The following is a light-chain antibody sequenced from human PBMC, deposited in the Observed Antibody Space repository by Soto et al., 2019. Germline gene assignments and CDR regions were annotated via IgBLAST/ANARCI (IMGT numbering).Light chain of an antibody. CDR3: QHYNSYSEA. CDR1: QTISSW. Sequence: DIQMTQSPSTLSGSVGDGVPINCRASQTISSWLAWYQQKPGKAPKILIYNASTLKSGVPSRFSGSGSGTEFTLTISSLQPDDFATYYCQHYNSYSEAFGQGTKVDIK. J-gene: IGKJ1*01. CDR2: NAS. V-gene: IGKV1-5*03.